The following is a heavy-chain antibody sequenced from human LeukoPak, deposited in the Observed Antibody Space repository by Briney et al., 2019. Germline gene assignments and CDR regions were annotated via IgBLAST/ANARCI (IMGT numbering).Heavy chain of an antibody. J-gene: IGHJ4*02. V-gene: IGHV3-15*01. CDR3: TTVDTAYVFDY. CDR1: GFTFSSYA. D-gene: IGHD5-18*01. Sequence: PGGSLRLSCAASGFTFSSYAMSWVRQAPGKGLEWVGRIKSKTDGGTTDYAAPVKGRFTISRDDSKNTLYLQMNSLKTEDTAVYYCTTVDTAYVFDYWGQGTLVTVSS. CDR2: IKSKTDGGTT.